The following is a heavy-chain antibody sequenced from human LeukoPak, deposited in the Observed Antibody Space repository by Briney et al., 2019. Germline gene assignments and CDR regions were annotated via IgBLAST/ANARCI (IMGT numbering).Heavy chain of an antibody. D-gene: IGHD2/OR15-2a*01. CDR3: ARLSKGGNSALIDY. CDR2: ISGSGDST. J-gene: IGHJ4*02. CDR1: GFTFSSYA. V-gene: IGHV3-23*01. Sequence: GVSLRLSYAASGFTFSSYAMSWVRQAPGKGLEWVSAISGSGDSTYYADSVKGRFTISRDNSKNTLYLQMNSLRADDTAVYYCARLSKGGNSALIDYWGQGTLVAVSS.